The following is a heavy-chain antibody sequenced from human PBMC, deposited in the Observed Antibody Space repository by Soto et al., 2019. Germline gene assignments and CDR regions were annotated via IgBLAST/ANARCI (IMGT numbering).Heavy chain of an antibody. Sequence: QVQLVQSGAEVKKPGSSVKVSCKASGGTFSSYAISWVRQAPGQGLEWMGGIIPIFGTANYAQKFQGRVTSTADESTSTAYMELSSLRSEDTAVYYCVGRKRWLQYDAFDIWGQGTMVTVSS. D-gene: IGHD5-12*01. CDR3: VGRKRWLQYDAFDI. CDR2: IIPIFGTA. V-gene: IGHV1-69*12. CDR1: GGTFSSYA. J-gene: IGHJ3*02.